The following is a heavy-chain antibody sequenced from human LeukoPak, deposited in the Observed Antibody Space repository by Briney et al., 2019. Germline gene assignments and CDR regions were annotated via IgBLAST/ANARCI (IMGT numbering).Heavy chain of an antibody. Sequence: ASVKVSCKASGYTFTGYYMHWVRQAPGQGLEWMGWINPNSGGTNYAQKFQGRVTMTRDTSISTAYMELSRLRSDDTAVYYCARVQNRYCSSTSCYANRDYWGQGTLVTVSS. V-gene: IGHV1-2*02. D-gene: IGHD2-2*01. CDR3: ARVQNRYCSSTSCYANRDY. CDR2: INPNSGGT. CDR1: GYTFTGYY. J-gene: IGHJ4*02.